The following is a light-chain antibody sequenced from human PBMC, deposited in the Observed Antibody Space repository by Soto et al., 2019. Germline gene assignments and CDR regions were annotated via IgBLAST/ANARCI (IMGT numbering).Light chain of an antibody. Sequence: QSVLPQPASVSASPGQSITIPCTGTSSDVGSYNLVSWFQQHPGKVPKLLIYEGTQRPSGLSDRFSGSKSGTTASLTISGLQAEDEAQYYCYSYAGENLYVFGTGTKVTVL. J-gene: IGLJ1*01. CDR1: SSDVGSYNL. CDR2: EGT. V-gene: IGLV2-23*01. CDR3: YSYAGENLYV.